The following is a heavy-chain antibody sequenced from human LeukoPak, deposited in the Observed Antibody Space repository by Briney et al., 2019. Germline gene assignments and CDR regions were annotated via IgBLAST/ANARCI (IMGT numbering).Heavy chain of an antibody. CDR2: IWYDGSNK. Sequence: PGGSLPLSCAASGFSFSTYSMHWVRQAPGKGLEWVAVIWYDGSNKYYADSVKGRFTISRDNSKNTLYLQMNSLRAEDTAVYYCAKEYNSGGYHHDAFDIWGQGTMVTVSS. CDR1: GFSFSTYS. V-gene: IGHV3-33*06. J-gene: IGHJ3*02. CDR3: AKEYNSGGYHHDAFDI. D-gene: IGHD3-22*01.